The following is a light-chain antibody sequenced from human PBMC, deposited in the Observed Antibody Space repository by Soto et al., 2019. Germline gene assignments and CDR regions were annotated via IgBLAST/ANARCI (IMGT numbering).Light chain of an antibody. CDR1: QTISIY. V-gene: IGKV1-39*01. Sequence: DIQMTQSPSSLSASVGDRVTITCRASQTISIYLNWYQQKPGKAPNLLIYSASSLQSWVPPRVSGSGSATDFNVTINSLQTEDFATYYGQQSFSAPITFGQGTRLEIK. CDR3: QQSFSAPIT. CDR2: SAS. J-gene: IGKJ5*01.